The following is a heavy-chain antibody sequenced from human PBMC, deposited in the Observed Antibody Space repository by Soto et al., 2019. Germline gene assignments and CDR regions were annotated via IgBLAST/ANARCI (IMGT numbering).Heavy chain of an antibody. CDR2: IHFSGST. V-gene: IGHV4-59*01. CDR1: GDSISSYY. D-gene: IGHD3-22*01. Sequence: QVQLQESGPGLVKPSETLSLICTVSGDSISSYYWSWIRQPPGKGLEWIGNIHFSGSTNYNPSLKSRVTISTHTSKNQFSLNLNSVSAADTAVYYCARLLYYDTTGYHYVGAHFDCWGQGTLVTVSS. J-gene: IGHJ4*02. CDR3: ARLLYYDTTGYHYVGAHFDC.